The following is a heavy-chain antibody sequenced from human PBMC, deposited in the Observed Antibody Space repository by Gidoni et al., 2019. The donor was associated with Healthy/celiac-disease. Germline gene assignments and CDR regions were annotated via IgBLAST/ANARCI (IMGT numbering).Heavy chain of an antibody. CDR2: ISYDGSNK. V-gene: IGHV3-30*04. CDR3: ARDFTTGSEYWFDP. Sequence: QVQLVESGGGVVQPGRSLRLSCAASGFTFSSYAMHWVRQAPGKRLEWVAVISYDGSNKYYADSVKGRFTISRDNSKNTLYLQMNSLRAEDTAVYYCARDFTTGSEYWFDPWGQGTLVTVSS. D-gene: IGHD2-2*01. CDR1: GFTFSSYA. J-gene: IGHJ5*02.